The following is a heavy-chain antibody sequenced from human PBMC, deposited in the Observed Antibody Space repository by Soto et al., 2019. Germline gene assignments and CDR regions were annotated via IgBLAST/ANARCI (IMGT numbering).Heavy chain of an antibody. D-gene: IGHD6-6*01. V-gene: IGHV1-18*03. Sequence: QVQLVQSGAEVKKPGASVKVSCKASGYTFTSYGISWVRQAPGQGLEWMGWISAYNGNTNYAQKLESRDTMTTDAARSTAYRELRSLRSVDFAVYYCARSSGSASWFDPWGQGALVPVSS. J-gene: IGHJ5*02. CDR3: ARSSGSASWFDP. CDR2: ISAYNGNT. CDR1: GYTFTSYG.